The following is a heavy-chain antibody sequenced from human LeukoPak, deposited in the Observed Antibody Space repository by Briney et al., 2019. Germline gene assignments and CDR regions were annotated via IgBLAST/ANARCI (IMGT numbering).Heavy chain of an antibody. CDR1: GFTFSRYW. CDR2: IKQDGSEK. Sequence: GGSLRLSCAASGFTFSRYWMSWVRQAPGKGLEWVGNIKQDGSEKYYVDSVKGRFTISRDNAKNSLYLQTNSLRAEDTAVYYCARDGSYYYMDVWGKGTTVTVSS. CDR3: ARDGSYYYMDV. D-gene: IGHD3-10*01. J-gene: IGHJ6*03. V-gene: IGHV3-7*01.